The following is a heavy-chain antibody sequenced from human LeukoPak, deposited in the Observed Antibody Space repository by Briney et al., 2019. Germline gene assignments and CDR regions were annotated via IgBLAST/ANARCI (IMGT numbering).Heavy chain of an antibody. CDR2: IKQDGSEK. V-gene: IGHV3-7*01. Sequence: PGGSLRLSCAASGFTFSNYWINWVRQAPGKGLEWVANIKQDGSEKYYVDSVKGRFTISRDSAKNSLYLQMNSLRAEDTAVYYCARDSAGYSSGWSPPSDAFDIWGQGTMITVSS. D-gene: IGHD6-19*01. J-gene: IGHJ3*02. CDR1: GFTFSNYW. CDR3: ARDSAGYSSGWSPPSDAFDI.